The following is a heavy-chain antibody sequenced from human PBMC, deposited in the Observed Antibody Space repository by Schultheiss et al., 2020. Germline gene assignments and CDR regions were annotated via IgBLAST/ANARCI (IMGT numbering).Heavy chain of an antibody. CDR1: GGSISSGDYY. D-gene: IGHD3-22*01. V-gene: IGHV4-30-4*01. CDR3: ERDPLWLLPSFDY. CDR2: IYYSGST. J-gene: IGHJ4*02. Sequence: SETLSLTCTVSGGSISSGDYYWSWIRQPPGKGLEWIGYIYYSGSTYYNPSLKSRVTISVDTSKNQFSLKLSSVTAADTAVYYCERDPLWLLPSFDYWGQGTRVTVSS.